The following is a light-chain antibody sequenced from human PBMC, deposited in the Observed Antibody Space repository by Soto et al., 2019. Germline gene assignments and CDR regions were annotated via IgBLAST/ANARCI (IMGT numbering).Light chain of an antibody. CDR2: DVS. V-gene: IGLV2-14*03. Sequence: QSALTQPASVSDSPGQSITISCIGTSSDIGGFNHVSWHQQHPGKAPKLIIYDVSNQPSGVSNRFSGSKTGNTASLVISGLQAEDEADYYCSSYTSSSSYVFGSGTKVTVL. J-gene: IGLJ1*01. CDR3: SSYTSSSSYV. CDR1: SSDIGGFNH.